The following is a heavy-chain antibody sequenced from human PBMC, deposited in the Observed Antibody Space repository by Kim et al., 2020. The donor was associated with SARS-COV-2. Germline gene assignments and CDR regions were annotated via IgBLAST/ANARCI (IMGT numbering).Heavy chain of an antibody. J-gene: IGHJ4*02. Sequence: KYYVDPGKGRFTISRDNAKNSMYLQMNSLRAEDTAVYYCARVGSSSWNFDYWGQGTLVTVSS. V-gene: IGHV3-7*03. CDR2: K. CDR3: ARVGSSSWNFDY. D-gene: IGHD6-13*01.